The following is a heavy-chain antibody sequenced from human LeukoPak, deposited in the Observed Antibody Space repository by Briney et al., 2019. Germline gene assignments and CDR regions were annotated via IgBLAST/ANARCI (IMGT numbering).Heavy chain of an antibody. V-gene: IGHV4-59*12. CDR2: IYYSGST. CDR1: GGSISSYY. J-gene: IGHJ4*02. Sequence: SETLSLTCTVSGGSISSYYWSWIRQPPGKGLEWIGYIYYSGSTNYNPSLKSRVTISVDTSKNQFSLKLSSVTAADTAVYYCARGSFYMVRGVIMDSSGYYYFDYWGQGTLVTVSS. D-gene: IGHD3-10*01. CDR3: ARGSFYMVRGVIMDSSGYYYFDY.